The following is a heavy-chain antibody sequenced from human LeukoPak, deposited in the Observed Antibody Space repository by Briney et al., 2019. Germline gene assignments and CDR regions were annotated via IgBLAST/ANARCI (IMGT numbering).Heavy chain of an antibody. D-gene: IGHD3-3*01. V-gene: IGHV4-34*01. CDR3: ARGLLRTIFVRWLDP. J-gene: IGHJ5*02. CDR2: INHSGST. CDR1: GGSFSGYY. Sequence: SETLSLTCAVYGGSFSGYYWSWIRQPPGKGLEWIGEINHSGSTNYNPSLKSRVAISVDTSKNQFSLKLSSVTAADTAVYYCARGLLRTIFVRWLDPWGQGTLVTVSS.